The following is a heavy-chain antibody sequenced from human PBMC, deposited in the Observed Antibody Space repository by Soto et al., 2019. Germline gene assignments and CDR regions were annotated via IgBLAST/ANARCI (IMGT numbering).Heavy chain of an antibody. V-gene: IGHV3-21*01. J-gene: IGHJ4*02. Sequence: EVQLVESGGGLVKPGGSLRLSCAASGFTFSSYSMNWVRQAPGKGLEWVSSISSSSSYIYYADSVKGRFTISRDNAKNSLSLQMNSLRAEDTAVYYCARAQAGSGWYVGYWGQGTLVTVSS. D-gene: IGHD6-19*01. CDR1: GFTFSSYS. CDR3: ARAQAGSGWYVGY. CDR2: ISSSSSYI.